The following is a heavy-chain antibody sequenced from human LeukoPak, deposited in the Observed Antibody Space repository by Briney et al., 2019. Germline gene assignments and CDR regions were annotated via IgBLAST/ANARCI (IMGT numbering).Heavy chain of an antibody. CDR1: GGTFSSYA. CDR3: ARARLYYDILTGYILDYYYYYMDV. V-gene: IGHV1-69*04. D-gene: IGHD3-9*01. CDR2: IIPILGIA. Sequence: GASVKVSCKASGGTFSSYAISWVRQAPGQGLEWMGRIIPILGIANYAQKFQGRVTITADESTSTAYMELSSLRSEDTAVYYCARARLYYDILTGYILDYYYYYMDVWGKGTTVTVSS. J-gene: IGHJ6*03.